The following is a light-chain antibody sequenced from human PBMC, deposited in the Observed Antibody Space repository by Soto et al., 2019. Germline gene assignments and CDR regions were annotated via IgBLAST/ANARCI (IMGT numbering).Light chain of an antibody. CDR2: EVS. CDR3: CSYAGSNTLV. J-gene: IGLJ2*01. CDR1: SSDVGTYKY. V-gene: IGLV2-23*02. Sequence: QSVLTQPASVSGSPGQSITISCTGTSSDVGTYKYVSWYQQLPGKAPKLMIYEVSNRPSGVSNRFSGSKSGNTASLTISGLQAEDEADYYCCSYAGSNTLVFGGGTKLTVL.